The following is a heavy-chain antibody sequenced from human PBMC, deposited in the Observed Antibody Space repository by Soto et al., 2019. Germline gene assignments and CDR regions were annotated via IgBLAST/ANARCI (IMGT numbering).Heavy chain of an antibody. CDR1: GFIFDDYA. J-gene: IGHJ4*02. CDR2: ISWDSGRI. CDR3: ARDLTIFGVVTMGY. D-gene: IGHD3-3*01. Sequence: EVQLVESGGGLVQPGRSLRLSCAASGFIFDDYAMHWVRQAPGKGLEWVSGISWDSGRIGYADSVKGRFTISRDNAKNSLFLQMNSLRAEDTAVYYCARDLTIFGVVTMGYWGQGTLVTVSS. V-gene: IGHV3-9*01.